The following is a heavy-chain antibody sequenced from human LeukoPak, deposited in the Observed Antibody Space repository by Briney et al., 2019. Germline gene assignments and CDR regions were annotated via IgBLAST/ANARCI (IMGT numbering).Heavy chain of an antibody. D-gene: IGHD3-10*01. CDR3: VKSYGSVSHTRPTPFDC. Sequence: GGSLRLSCSASGFTFSSYAMHWVRQAPGKGLEYVSAISSNGGSTYYADSVKGGFTISRDNSKNTLYLQMSSLRAEDTAVYYCVKSYGSVSHTRPTPFDCWGQGTLVTVSS. CDR2: ISSNGGST. V-gene: IGHV3-64D*06. CDR1: GFTFSSYA. J-gene: IGHJ4*02.